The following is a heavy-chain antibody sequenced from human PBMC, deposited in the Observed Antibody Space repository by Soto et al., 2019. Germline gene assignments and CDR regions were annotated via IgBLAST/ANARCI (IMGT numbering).Heavy chain of an antibody. V-gene: IGHV3-30*18. CDR1: GFIFSSYG. D-gene: IGHD1-26*01. CDR3: AKEGEVGAIDY. CDR2: ISYDGSNK. Sequence: VQLVESGGGLVQPGGSLRLSCAASGFIFSSYGMHWVRQAPGKGLEWVAVISYDGSNKYYVDSVKGRFTISRDNSKNTLYLQMNSLRAEDTAVYYCAKEGEVGAIDYWGQGTLVTVSS. J-gene: IGHJ4*02.